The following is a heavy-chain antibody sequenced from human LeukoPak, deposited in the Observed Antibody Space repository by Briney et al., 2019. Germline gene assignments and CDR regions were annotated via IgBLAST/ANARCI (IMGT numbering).Heavy chain of an antibody. CDR2: IWYDGYNK. CDR1: GFTFSDYG. J-gene: IGHJ4*02. CDR3: ANDYRSGSFHDF. V-gene: IGHV3-33*06. Sequence: PGRSLRLSCTASGFTFSDYGMHWVRQAPGKGLEWVAIIWYDGYNKYYADSVRGRFTISRDNSKNTVYVQMNNLRAEDTAVYYCANDYRSGSFHDFWGQGTLVTVSS. D-gene: IGHD3-10*01.